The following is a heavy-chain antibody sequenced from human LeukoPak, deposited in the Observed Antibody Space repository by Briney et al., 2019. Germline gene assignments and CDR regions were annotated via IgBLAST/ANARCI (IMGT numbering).Heavy chain of an antibody. CDR2: MYTGGTT. V-gene: IGHV3-23*05. Sequence: GGSLRLSRAASGFTFSSYAMSWVRQAPGKGLEWVSAMYTGGTTYYSDSVTGRFIVSRDTSRNTLFLHMNSLRAEDTAVYYCAKDEATSGGGLASWGQGTLVIVSS. J-gene: IGHJ5*01. CDR3: AKDEATSGGGLAS. CDR1: GFTFSSYA. D-gene: IGHD3-16*01.